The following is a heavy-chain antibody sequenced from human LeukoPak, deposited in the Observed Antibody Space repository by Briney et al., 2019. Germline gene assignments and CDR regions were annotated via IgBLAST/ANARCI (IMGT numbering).Heavy chain of an antibody. D-gene: IGHD3-22*01. V-gene: IGHV3-53*01. CDR3: ARDDSSGYYSGDYYYYMDV. CDR2: IYSGGST. J-gene: IGHJ6*03. CDR1: GFTVSSNY. Sequence: PGGSLRLSCAASGFTVSSNYMSWVRQAPGKGLEWVSVIYSGGSTYYADSVKGRFTISRDNSKNTLYLQMNSLRAEDTAVYYCARDDSSGYYSGDYYYYMDVWGKGTTVTVSS.